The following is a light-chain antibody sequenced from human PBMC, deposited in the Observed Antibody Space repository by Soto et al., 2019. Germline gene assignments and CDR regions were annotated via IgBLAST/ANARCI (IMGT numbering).Light chain of an antibody. Sequence: DLQMTQSPSSLSASVGDRVTITCQASQNINNYLNWYQQKPGRAPKLLIYDASNLEAGVPSRFRGSGSGTDFTFTISRLQPGDIATYYCQQYENLPTFGQGTRLEIK. V-gene: IGKV1-33*01. CDR3: QQYENLPT. J-gene: IGKJ5*01. CDR1: QNINNY. CDR2: DAS.